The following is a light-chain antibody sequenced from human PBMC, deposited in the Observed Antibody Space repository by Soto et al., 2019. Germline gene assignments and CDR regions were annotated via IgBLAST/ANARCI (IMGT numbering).Light chain of an antibody. Sequence: QSVLNQSPSASGTPGQRVTISCSGSSSNIGSNNVNWYQQLQGTAPKLLIYSNNQRPSGVPDRVYVSKSGTSTSLAISGLQSEDEAEYYCSAWEDSLNGVVFGGGTKLTVL. J-gene: IGLJ2*01. CDR1: SSNIGSNN. CDR2: SNN. CDR3: SAWEDSLNGVV. V-gene: IGLV1-44*01.